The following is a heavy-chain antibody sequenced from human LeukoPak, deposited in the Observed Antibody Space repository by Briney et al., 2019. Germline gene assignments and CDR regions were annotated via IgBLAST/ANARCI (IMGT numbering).Heavy chain of an antibody. V-gene: IGHV3-23*01. Sequence: PGGSLTLSCAASGFTFSSYAMSWVRQAPGKGLEWVSAISGSGGSTYYADSVKGRFTISRDNSKNTLYLQMNSLRAEDAAVYYCAKFAKARIAAAGTGAFDIWGQGTMVTVSS. CDR2: ISGSGGST. J-gene: IGHJ3*02. D-gene: IGHD6-13*01. CDR1: GFTFSSYA. CDR3: AKFAKARIAAAGTGAFDI.